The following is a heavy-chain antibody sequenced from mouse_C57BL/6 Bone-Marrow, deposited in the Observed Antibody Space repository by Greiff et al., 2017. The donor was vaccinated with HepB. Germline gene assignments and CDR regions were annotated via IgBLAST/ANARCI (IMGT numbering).Heavy chain of an antibody. Sequence: VQLQQSGAELVRPGTSVKLSCKASGYTFTSYWMHWVKQRPGQGLEWIGVIDPSDSYTNYNQKFKGKATLTVDTSSSTAYMQLSSLTSEDSAVYYCARSLITTVVATPFDYWGQGTTLTVSS. CDR2: IDPSDSYT. CDR1: GYTFTSYW. V-gene: IGHV1-59*01. CDR3: ARSLITTVVATPFDY. J-gene: IGHJ2*01. D-gene: IGHD1-1*01.